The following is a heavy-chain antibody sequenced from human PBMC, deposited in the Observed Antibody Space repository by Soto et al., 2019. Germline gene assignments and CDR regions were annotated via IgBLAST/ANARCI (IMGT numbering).Heavy chain of an antibody. V-gene: IGHV3-74*01. CDR2: MNSDGIST. CDR1: GFSFSSYR. CDR3: TTLGGPQLGARDY. D-gene: IGHD7-27*01. Sequence: GGSLRLSCAGSGFSFSSYRVHWVRQAPGKGLAWVSYMNSDGISTNYADSVKGRFTISRDNAKNTVNLQMNSLRAEDTAVYYCTTLGGPQLGARDYWGQGTLVTVSS. J-gene: IGHJ4*02.